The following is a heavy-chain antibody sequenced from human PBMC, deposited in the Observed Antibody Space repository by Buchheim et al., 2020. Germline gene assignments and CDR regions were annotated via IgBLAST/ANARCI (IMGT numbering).Heavy chain of an antibody. CDR2: MSTSGIA. V-gene: IGHV4-61*02. J-gene: IGHJ5*02. Sequence: QVQLQESGPGLVKPSQTLSLTCTVSGGSIINDRYFWSWIRRPAGKGLEWIGRMSTSGIANYRPSLKNRVTILLDTTKNQFSLRLTSVTAADTARYYCARALASTYNSFDPWGRGTL. CDR1: GGSIINDRYF. CDR3: ARALASTYNSFDP. D-gene: IGHD1-1*01.